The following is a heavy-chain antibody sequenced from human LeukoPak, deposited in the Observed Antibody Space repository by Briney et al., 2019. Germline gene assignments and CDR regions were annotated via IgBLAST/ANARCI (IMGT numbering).Heavy chain of an antibody. CDR2: ISHDGSNN. J-gene: IGHJ5*02. V-gene: IGHV3-30*03. Sequence: GGSLRLSCAASGFTFSNYGMHWVRQAPGKGLEWVVVISHDGSNNNYADSVKGRFTISRENAKNSLYLQMNSLRAEDTAVYYCARSYVYGSGSYYNHWGQGTLVTVSS. CDR1: GFTFSNYG. CDR3: ARSYVYGSGSYYNH. D-gene: IGHD3-10*01.